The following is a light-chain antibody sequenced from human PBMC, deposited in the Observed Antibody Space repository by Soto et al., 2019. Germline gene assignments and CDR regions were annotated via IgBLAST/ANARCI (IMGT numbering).Light chain of an antibody. V-gene: IGLV2-14*03. Sequence: QSVLTQPASVSGSPGQAITISCSGTSSDVGAFNYVSWYQQHPGKAPKLMIYDVSNRPSGVSNRFSGSIDSSSNSASLTISGLKTEDEADYYCHSFDTGNLAVIFGGGTKVTVL. CDR1: SSDVGAFNY. J-gene: IGLJ2*01. CDR2: DVS. CDR3: HSFDTGNLAVI.